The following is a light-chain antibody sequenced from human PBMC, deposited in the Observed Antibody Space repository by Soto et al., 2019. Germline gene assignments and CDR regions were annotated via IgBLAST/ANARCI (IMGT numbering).Light chain of an antibody. V-gene: IGKV3-11*01. CDR3: QQRGEWPPGAT. CDR2: EAS. J-gene: IGKJ5*01. Sequence: EIVLTQSPGTLCLSPGERATLSCRASQRVTNNQLAGFRQKPGQAPRLLTYEASNRATGIPARFSGSGSGTDFTLTISSLEPEDFAVYYCQQRGEWPPGATFGQGTRLETK. CDR1: QRVTNN.